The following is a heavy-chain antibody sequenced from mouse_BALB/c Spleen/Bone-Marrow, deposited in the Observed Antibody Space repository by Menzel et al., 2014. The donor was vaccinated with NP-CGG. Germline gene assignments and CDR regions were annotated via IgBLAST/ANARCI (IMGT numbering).Heavy chain of an antibody. J-gene: IGHJ1*01. D-gene: IGHD1-1*01. CDR2: INPSNGRT. CDR3: APYYYGSSYGFYWYFDV. CDR1: GYTFTNYW. Sequence: VKLQESGAELAKPGASVKLSCKASGYTFTNYWMYWVKQRPGQGLEWIGDINPSNGRTNYNENFKTKATLTVDKSSSTAYMQLSSLTSEDSAVYYCAPYYYGSSYGFYWYFDVWGAGTTVTVSS. V-gene: IGHV1S81*02.